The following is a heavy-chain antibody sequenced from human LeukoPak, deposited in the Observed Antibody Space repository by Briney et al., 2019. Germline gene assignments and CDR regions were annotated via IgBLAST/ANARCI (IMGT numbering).Heavy chain of an antibody. CDR2: ISRVGNTI. CDR3: ARLSANAFDI. V-gene: IGHV3-11*01. D-gene: IGHD6-25*01. J-gene: IGHJ3*02. CDR1: RFTFSDYY. Sequence: GGCLRLSCAASRFTFSDYYMSWIRQAPGKGLEWVSYISRVGNTIYYADSVKGRFTISRDNARNSLYLQMNSLRAEDTAVYYCARLSANAFDIWGQGTMVTVSS.